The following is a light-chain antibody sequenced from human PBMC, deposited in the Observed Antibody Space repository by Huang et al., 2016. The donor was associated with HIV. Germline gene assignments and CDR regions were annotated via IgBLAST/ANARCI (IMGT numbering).Light chain of an antibody. V-gene: IGKV1-NL1*01. CDR3: QQYYTSPT. J-gene: IGKJ1*01. CDR1: QGISNS. Sequence: DIQMTQSPSSLSAFVGDTVTITCRASQGISNSVAWYQQKPGKAPKLLRYSTSRLESGVPSRVRGGGAGTDYTLTINSLQPDDFATYYCQQYYTSPTFGQGSKVEIK. CDR2: STS.